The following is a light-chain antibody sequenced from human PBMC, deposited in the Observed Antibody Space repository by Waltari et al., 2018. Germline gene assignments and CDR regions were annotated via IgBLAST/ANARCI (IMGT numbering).Light chain of an antibody. CDR2: KAS. J-gene: IGKJ1*01. CDR1: QSLSSW. V-gene: IGKV1-5*03. Sequence: DIHMTQSPSTLSASVGDRVTITCRASQSLSSWLAWYQQKPGKAPKLLIYKASNLESGVPSRFSGTGSGTEFTLTISSLQPDDFATYYCQQYNSYSRTFGQGTKVEIE. CDR3: QQYNSYSRT.